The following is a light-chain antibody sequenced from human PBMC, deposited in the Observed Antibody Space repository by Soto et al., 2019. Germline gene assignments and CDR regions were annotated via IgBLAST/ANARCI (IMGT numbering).Light chain of an antibody. V-gene: IGKV3-20*01. CDR2: GAS. CDR1: QSVSSN. J-gene: IGKJ5*01. Sequence: EIVMTQSPATLSVSPGERATLSCRASQSVSSNLAWYQQKPGQAPRLLIYGASTRAAGIPDRFSGSGSGTDFTLTISRLEPEDFAVYYRQQYGSSPFTFGQGTRLEI. CDR3: QQYGSSPFT.